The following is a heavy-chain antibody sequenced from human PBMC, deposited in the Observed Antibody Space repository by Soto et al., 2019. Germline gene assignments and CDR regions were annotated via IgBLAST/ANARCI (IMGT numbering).Heavy chain of an antibody. V-gene: IGHV4-34*01. D-gene: IGHD6-6*01. CDR1: GGSFSDYF. CDR2: ISHSGST. Sequence: PSETLSLTRAVYGGSFSDYFCTWIRQPPGKGLEWIGEISHSGSTNFNPSLKSRVAISADTSRNQFSLRVTSVTAADTAVYYCAGREFGSSSFHYYYYAVDVWGKGTTVTVSS. J-gene: IGHJ6*04. CDR3: AGREFGSSSFHYYYYAVDV.